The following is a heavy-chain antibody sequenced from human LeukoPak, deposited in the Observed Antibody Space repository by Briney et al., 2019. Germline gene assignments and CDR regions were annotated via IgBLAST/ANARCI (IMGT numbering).Heavy chain of an antibody. CDR1: GFTFSSYD. V-gene: IGHV3-13*01. D-gene: IGHD6-25*01. Sequence: PGGSPRLSCAASGFTFSSYDMHWVRQATGKGLEWVSGIGTAGDIYYSGSVKGRFTISRENAKNSLYLQMNSLRAGDTAVYYCARDRGRYHMDVWGKGTTVTISS. J-gene: IGHJ6*03. CDR3: ARDRGRYHMDV. CDR2: IGTAGDI.